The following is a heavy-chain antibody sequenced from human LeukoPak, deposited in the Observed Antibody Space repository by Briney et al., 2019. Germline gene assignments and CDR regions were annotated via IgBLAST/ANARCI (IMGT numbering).Heavy chain of an antibody. D-gene: IGHD3-9*01. CDR2: IRSKANSYAT. CDR1: GFTFSGSA. CDR3: ARDLTVLRYFDWLSYPYYMDV. V-gene: IGHV3-73*01. J-gene: IGHJ6*03. Sequence: GGSLRLSCAASGFTFSGSAMHWVRQASGKGLEWVGRIRSKANSYATAYAASVKGRFTISRDDSKNTTYLQMNSLKTEDTAVYYCARDLTVLRYFDWLSYPYYMDVWGKGTTVTISS.